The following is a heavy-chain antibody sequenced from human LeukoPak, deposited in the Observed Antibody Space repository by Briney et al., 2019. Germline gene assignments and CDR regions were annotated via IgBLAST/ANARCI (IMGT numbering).Heavy chain of an antibody. D-gene: IGHD6-19*01. J-gene: IGHJ4*02. Sequence: ASVKVSCKASGYTFTSYDINWVRQATGQGLEWMGWMNPNSGNTGYAQKFQGRVTMTRNTSISTAYMELSSLRSEDTAVYYCASRPRSGYSIDYWGPGTLVTVSS. CDR3: ASRPRSGYSIDY. CDR2: MNPNSGNT. CDR1: GYTFTSYD. V-gene: IGHV1-8*01.